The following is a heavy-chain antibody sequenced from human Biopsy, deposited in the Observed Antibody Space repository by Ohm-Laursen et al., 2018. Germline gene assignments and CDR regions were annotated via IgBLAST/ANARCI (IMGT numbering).Heavy chain of an antibody. Sequence: GTLSLTCSVSGGSISSSYWSWIRQPPGKGLEWIGYISYSGSTSYNPSLKSRVTISADTSKNQLPLTLSSLTAADTAVYFCAKQWSYYESFTQHYRGDFDYWGQGTLVIVSS. D-gene: IGHD3-16*01. J-gene: IGHJ4*02. CDR2: ISYSGST. V-gene: IGHV4-59*08. CDR3: AKQWSYYESFTQHYRGDFDY. CDR1: GGSISSSY.